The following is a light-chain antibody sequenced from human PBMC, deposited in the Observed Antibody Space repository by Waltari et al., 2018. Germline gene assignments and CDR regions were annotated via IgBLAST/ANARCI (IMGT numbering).Light chain of an antibody. V-gene: IGLV1-47*01. CDR2: RNG. Sequence: SVLPQPPSASGTPGQRVTISCPASSSNIDNTYFYWDQRLPGMAPKLLIYRNGQRPSGVPDRFSGSKSGTSASMAISGLRSDDEADYYCAVWDEGYVFGTGTKVTVL. CDR1: SSNIDNTY. J-gene: IGLJ1*01. CDR3: AVWDEGYV.